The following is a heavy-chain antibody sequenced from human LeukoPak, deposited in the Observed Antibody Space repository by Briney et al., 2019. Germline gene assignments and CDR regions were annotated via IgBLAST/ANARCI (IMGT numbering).Heavy chain of an antibody. Sequence: SETLSLTCAVYGGSFSGYYWSWIRQPPGKGLEWIGEINHSGSTNYNPSLKSRVTLSVDTSKNQFSLKLSSVTAADTAVYYCARGFLRRWFDPWGQGTLSPSPQ. V-gene: IGHV4-34*01. J-gene: IGHJ5*02. CDR3: ARGFLRRWFDP. D-gene: IGHD2/OR15-2a*01. CDR2: INHSGST. CDR1: GGSFSGYY.